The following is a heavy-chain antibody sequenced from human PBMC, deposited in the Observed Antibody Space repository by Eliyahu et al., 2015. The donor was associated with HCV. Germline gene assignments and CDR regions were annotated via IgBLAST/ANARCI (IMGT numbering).Heavy chain of an antibody. V-gene: IGHV4-30-2*01. D-gene: IGHD3-16*01. J-gene: IGHJ4*02. Sequence: QLQLQESGSGQVKPSQTLSLTCAVSGGSINDGTFSWAWIRQPPGRGLEWIGFIYHSGSTSYNPALKTRVTISLDGSKNQFSLKLRSVTAADTAVYYCARGLTDHDWDFESWGPGTLVTVS. CDR2: IYHSGST. CDR3: ARGLTDHDWDFES. CDR1: GGSINDGTFS.